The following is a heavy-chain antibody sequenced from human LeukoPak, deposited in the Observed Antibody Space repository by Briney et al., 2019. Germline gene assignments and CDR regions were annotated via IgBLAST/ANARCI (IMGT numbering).Heavy chain of an antibody. V-gene: IGHV1-24*01. D-gene: IGHD6-13*01. Sequence: GASVKVSCKVSGYTLTELSMHWVRQAPGKGLEWMGGFDPEDGETIYAQKFQGRVTMTEDTSTDTAYMELSSLRAEDTAVYYCARYSSTRPLILYMDVWGKGTTVTVSS. CDR2: FDPEDGET. CDR3: ARYSSTRPLILYMDV. J-gene: IGHJ6*03. CDR1: GYTLTELS.